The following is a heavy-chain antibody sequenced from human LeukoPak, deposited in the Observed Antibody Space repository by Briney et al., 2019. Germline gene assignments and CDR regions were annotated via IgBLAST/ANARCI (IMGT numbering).Heavy chain of an antibody. J-gene: IGHJ4*02. CDR1: GYSFTSYW. CDR3: ARPASGYYDSSGSSPFDY. D-gene: IGHD3-22*01. CDR2: IYPGDSDT. V-gene: IGHV5-51*01. Sequence: GVSLKISCKGSGYSFTSYWIGWVRQMPGKGLEWMGIIYPGDSDTRYSPSFQGQVTISADKSISTAYLQWSSLKASDTAMYYCARPASGYYDSSGSSPFDYWGQGTLVTVSS.